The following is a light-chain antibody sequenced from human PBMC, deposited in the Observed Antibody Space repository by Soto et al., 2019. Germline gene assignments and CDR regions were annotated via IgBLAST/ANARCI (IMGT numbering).Light chain of an antibody. V-gene: IGKV3-20*01. CDR3: QQYGTPPFT. CDR1: QSVISDY. CDR2: GAS. Sequence: EIVLTQSPGTLSLSPGEGATLSCGASQSVISDYLAWYQQKPGQPPRLLIFGASSRPTDIPDRFSGSGSVTDFTLTIARLEPEDFGVYYCQQYGTPPFTFGQGTKLEIK. J-gene: IGKJ2*01.